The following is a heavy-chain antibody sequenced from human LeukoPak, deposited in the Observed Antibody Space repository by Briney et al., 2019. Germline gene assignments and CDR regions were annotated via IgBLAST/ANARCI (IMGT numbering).Heavy chain of an antibody. D-gene: IGHD3-22*01. CDR1: GDSVSSNSAA. J-gene: IGHJ3*02. V-gene: IGHV6-1*01. Sequence: SQTLSLTCAISGDSVSSNSAAWNWIRQSPSRGLEWLGRTYYRSKWYNDYAVSVKSRITINPDTSKNQFSLQLNSVTPEDTAVYYCARANAGYYDSSGYDYDAFDIWGQGTMVTVSS. CDR3: ARANAGYYDSSGYDYDAFDI. CDR2: TYYRSKWYN.